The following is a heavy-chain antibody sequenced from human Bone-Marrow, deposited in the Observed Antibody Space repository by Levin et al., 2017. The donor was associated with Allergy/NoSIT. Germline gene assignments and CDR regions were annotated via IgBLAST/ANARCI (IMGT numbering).Heavy chain of an antibody. V-gene: IGHV3-9*01. D-gene: IGHD3-10*01. J-gene: IGHJ4*02. Sequence: SLKISCAASGFTFDDYAMHWVRQAPGKGLEWVSGISWNSGSIGYADSVKGRFTISRDNAKNSLYLQMNSLRAEDTALYYCAKDLPRFGELLPAPFDYWGQGTLVTVSS. CDR2: ISWNSGSI. CDR3: AKDLPRFGELLPAPFDY. CDR1: GFTFDDYA.